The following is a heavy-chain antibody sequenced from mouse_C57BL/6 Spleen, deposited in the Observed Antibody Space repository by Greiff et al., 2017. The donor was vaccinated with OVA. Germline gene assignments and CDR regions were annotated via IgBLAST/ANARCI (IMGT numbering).Heavy chain of an antibody. CDR1: GYTFTSYW. D-gene: IGHD3-2*02. V-gene: IGHV1-74*01. CDR2: IHPSDSDT. Sequence: QVQLQQPGAELVKPGASVKVSCKASGYTFTSYWMHWVKQRPGQGLEWIGRIHPSDSDTNYNQKFKGKATLTVDKSSSTAYMPLSSLTSEDSAVYYCAVDSSGTRFAYWGQGTLVTVSA. CDR3: AVDSSGTRFAY. J-gene: IGHJ3*01.